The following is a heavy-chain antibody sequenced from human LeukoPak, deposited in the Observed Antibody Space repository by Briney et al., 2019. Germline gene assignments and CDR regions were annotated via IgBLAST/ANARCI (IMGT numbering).Heavy chain of an antibody. CDR3: ARQGALGYCSGGSCYGWFDP. J-gene: IGHJ5*02. D-gene: IGHD2-15*01. V-gene: IGHV5-51*01. Sequence: GESLKISGKGSGYSFTRYWSGWVRQMPGKDLKWMGVIYPGDSDTRYSPSFQGQVTISADKSISTAYLQWSNLKASDTAMYYCARQGALGYCSGGSCYGWFDPWGQGTLVTVSS. CDR1: GYSFTRYW. CDR2: IYPGDSDT.